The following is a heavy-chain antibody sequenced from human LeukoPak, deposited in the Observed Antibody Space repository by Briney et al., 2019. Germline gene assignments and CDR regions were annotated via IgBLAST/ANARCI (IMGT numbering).Heavy chain of an antibody. D-gene: IGHD3-10*01. V-gene: IGHV4-59*01. CDR3: ARGRGTGLDV. Sequence: PSETLSLTCTVSGGSIRSYSWSWIRQPAGKGLEWIGYIYYSGSTNYNPSLKSRVTISVDTSKNQFSLKLSSVTAADTAVYYCARGRGTGLDVWGKGTTVTVSS. CDR2: IYYSGST. J-gene: IGHJ6*04. CDR1: GGSIRSYS.